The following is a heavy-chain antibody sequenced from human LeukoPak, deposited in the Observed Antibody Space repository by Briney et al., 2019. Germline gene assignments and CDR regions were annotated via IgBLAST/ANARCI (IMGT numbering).Heavy chain of an antibody. CDR3: ARVGRLGSLDY. J-gene: IGHJ4*02. V-gene: IGHV4-59*01. CDR1: GGSISSYY. CDR2: IYYSGST. D-gene: IGHD7-27*01. Sequence: KPSETLSLTCTVSGGSISSYYWSWIRQPPGKGLEWIGYIYYSGSTNYNPSLKSRVTISVDTSKNQFSLKLSSVTAADTAVYYCARVGRLGSLDYWGQGTLVTVSS.